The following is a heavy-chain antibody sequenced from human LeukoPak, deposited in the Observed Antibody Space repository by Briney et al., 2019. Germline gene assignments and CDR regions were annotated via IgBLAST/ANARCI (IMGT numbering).Heavy chain of an antibody. J-gene: IGHJ4*02. Sequence: GGSLRLSCAASGFTFDDYGMSWVRQAPGKGLEWVSAINWNGGSTGYADSVKGRFTISRDNAKNSLYLQMNSLRAEDTALYYCARARRPQYYYDSSGYYYYFDYWGQGTLVTVSS. V-gene: IGHV3-20*04. D-gene: IGHD3-22*01. CDR1: GFTFDDYG. CDR2: INWNGGST. CDR3: ARARRPQYYYDSSGYYYYFDY.